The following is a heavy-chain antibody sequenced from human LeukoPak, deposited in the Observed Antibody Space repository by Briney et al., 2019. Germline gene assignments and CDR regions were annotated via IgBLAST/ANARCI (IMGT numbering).Heavy chain of an antibody. CDR1: GFTFSSYG. J-gene: IGHJ4*02. CDR2: IRYDGSNK. D-gene: IGHD5-24*01. CDR3: AKLRMTTMAYYFDY. Sequence: GGSLGLSCAASGFTFSSYGMHWVRQAPGKGLEWVAFIRYDGSNKYYADSVKGRFTISRDNSKNTLYLQMNSLRAEDTAVYYCAKLRMTTMAYYFDYWGQGILVTVSS. V-gene: IGHV3-30*02.